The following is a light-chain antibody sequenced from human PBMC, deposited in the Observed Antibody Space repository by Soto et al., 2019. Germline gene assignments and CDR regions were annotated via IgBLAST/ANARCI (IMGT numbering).Light chain of an antibody. Sequence: EIVLTQSPNTLSLSPGERATLSCRASQSVSSDYLVWYQQKPGQAPRLLIYAASSRATGIPDRFSGSGSGTEFTLTITRLEPEAFAVYYCQHYGNTPPSVTFGPGTKVDIK. CDR1: QSVSSDY. CDR3: QHYGNTPPSVT. CDR2: AAS. V-gene: IGKV3-20*01. J-gene: IGKJ3*01.